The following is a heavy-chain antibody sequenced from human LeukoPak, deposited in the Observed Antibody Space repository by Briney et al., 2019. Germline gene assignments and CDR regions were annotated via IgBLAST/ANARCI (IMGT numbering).Heavy chain of an antibody. J-gene: IGHJ4*02. Sequence: GGSLRLSCAASGFTFSSYGMHWVRQAPGKGLEWVTFIRYDGSNKYYADSVKGRFTISRDNSKNTLYLQMNSLRVEDTAVYYCARDTYYYDSSGYYYPGGCDYWGQGTLVTVSS. V-gene: IGHV3-30*02. D-gene: IGHD3-22*01. CDR2: IRYDGSNK. CDR1: GFTFSSYG. CDR3: ARDTYYYDSSGYYYPGGCDY.